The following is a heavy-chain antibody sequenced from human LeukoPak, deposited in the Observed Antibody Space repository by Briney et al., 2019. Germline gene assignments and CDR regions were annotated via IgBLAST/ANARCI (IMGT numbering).Heavy chain of an antibody. Sequence: SETLSLTCAVSGYSISSGYYWGWIRQPPGKGLEWIGSIYHSGSTYYNPSLKSRVTISVDTSKNQFSLRLSSVTAADTAVYYCARVPGDWGQGTLVTVSS. CDR3: ARVPGD. V-gene: IGHV4-38-2*01. CDR2: IYHSGST. CDR1: GYSISSGYY. J-gene: IGHJ4*02. D-gene: IGHD7-27*01.